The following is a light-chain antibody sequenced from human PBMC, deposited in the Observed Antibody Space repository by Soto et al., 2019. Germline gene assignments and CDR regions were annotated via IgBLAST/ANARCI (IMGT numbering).Light chain of an antibody. V-gene: IGKV1D-13*01. CDR3: QQFNDYPFT. CDR1: QVIGTA. Sequence: AIQLTQSPSSLSASVGDRVTVTCRASQVIGTALAWYQQTPGKAPKLLMYVVSRLESGVPSRFSGSGSGTDFTLTISSLQPEDFATYFCQQFNDYPFTFGPGTRVDI. CDR2: VVS. J-gene: IGKJ3*01.